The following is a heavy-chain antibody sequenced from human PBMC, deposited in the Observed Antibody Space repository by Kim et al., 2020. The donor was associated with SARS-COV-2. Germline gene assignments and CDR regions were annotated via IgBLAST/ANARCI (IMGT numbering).Heavy chain of an antibody. V-gene: IGHV3-23*01. CDR3: FADDEGDPSGYPM. J-gene: IGHJ4*02. D-gene: IGHD3-22*01. Sequence: GGSLRLSCVASGFTFSSYLMTWVRQAPGKGLEWVSVISASGARTYYADAVKGRFTISRDNSKHTLDLEMNSLRAEDTAVYYCFADDEGDPSGYPMWGQGTLVTVSS. CDR2: ISASGART. CDR1: GFTFSSYL.